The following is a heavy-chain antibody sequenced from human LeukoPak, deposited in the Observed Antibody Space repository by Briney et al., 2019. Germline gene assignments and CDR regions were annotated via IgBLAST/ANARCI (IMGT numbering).Heavy chain of an antibody. CDR3: AREIFGSGSYPDP. D-gene: IGHD3-10*01. Sequence: GGSLRLSCAASGFSFDTYAMHWVRQAPGQGLEWVALIWHDGSHKFYSNSVRGQFTISRDNSKNTVYLQMNNLRPDDTAVYYCAREIFGSGSYPDPWGQGTLVTVS. V-gene: IGHV3-33*01. CDR1: GFSFDTYA. J-gene: IGHJ5*02. CDR2: IWHDGSHK.